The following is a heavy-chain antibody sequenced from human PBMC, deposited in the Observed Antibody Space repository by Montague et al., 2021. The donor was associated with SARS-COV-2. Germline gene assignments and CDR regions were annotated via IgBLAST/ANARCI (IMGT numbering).Heavy chain of an antibody. D-gene: IGHD3-22*01. V-gene: IGHV3-9*01. Sequence: SLRLSCAASGFTFGDYAMHWVRQAPGKGLEWVSGISWIGGSIGYADSVKGRFTISRDNDKNSLYLQMNSKRAEDAALYFCSKALPMGGYYFGYWGQGTLVTVSS. CDR1: GFTFGDYA. CDR3: SKALPMGGYYFGY. CDR2: ISWIGGSI. J-gene: IGHJ4*02.